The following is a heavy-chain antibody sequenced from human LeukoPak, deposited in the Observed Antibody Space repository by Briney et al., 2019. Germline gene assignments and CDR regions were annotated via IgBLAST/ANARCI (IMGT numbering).Heavy chain of an antibody. CDR3: ARVHCSGVYFHSFDP. CDR2: MNPESGST. Sequence: ASVMVSCKASGYTFTSFHISWVRQAAGQGLEWMGWMNPESGSTGYAQKFQGRVTITRNTSISTAYMELSSLRSEDTAVYYCARVHCSGVYFHSFDPWGQGTLVTVSS. CDR1: GYTFTSFH. D-gene: IGHD2-15*01. V-gene: IGHV1-8*03. J-gene: IGHJ5*02.